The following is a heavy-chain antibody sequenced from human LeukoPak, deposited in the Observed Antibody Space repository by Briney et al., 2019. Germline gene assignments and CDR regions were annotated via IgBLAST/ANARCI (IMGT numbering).Heavy chain of an antibody. CDR3: ARGGGYASPIGY. V-gene: IGHV4-59*01. Sequence: SETLSLTSTLPGGSISTYNWSSIRQPPRKRPEWIGYIYHSGSTNYNPSLKSRVTISVDTSKNQFSLKLSSVTAADTAVYYCARGGGYASPIGYWGQGALVTVSS. CDR1: GGSISTYN. CDR2: IYHSGST. D-gene: IGHD5-12*01. J-gene: IGHJ4*02.